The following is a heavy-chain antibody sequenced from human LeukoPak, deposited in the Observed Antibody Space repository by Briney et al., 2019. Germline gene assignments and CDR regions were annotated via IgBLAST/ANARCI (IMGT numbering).Heavy chain of an antibody. V-gene: IGHV4-31*03. CDR3: ATDRRERRGSYFDY. D-gene: IGHD1-26*01. CDR1: GGSISSGGYY. J-gene: IGHJ4*02. Sequence: PSQTLSLTCTVSGGSISSGGYYWRWIRQHPGKGLEWIGYIYYSGSTYYNPSLKSRVTISVDTSKNQFSLKLSSVTAADTAVYYCATDRRERRGSYFDYWGQGTLVTVSS. CDR2: IYYSGST.